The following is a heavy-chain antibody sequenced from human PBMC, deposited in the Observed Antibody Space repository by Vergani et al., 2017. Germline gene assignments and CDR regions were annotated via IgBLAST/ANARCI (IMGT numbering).Heavy chain of an antibody. V-gene: IGHV3-23*01. Sequence: EVQLLESGGGLVQPGGSLRLSCAASGFTFSSYAMSWVRQAPGKGLEWVSAISGSGGSTYYADSVKGRFTITRDNSKNTLYLQMNSLRAEDTAVYYCAKSSIAVAEPQGNDYFDYWSQGTLVTVSS. D-gene: IGHD6-19*01. CDR3: AKSSIAVAEPQGNDYFDY. CDR1: GFTFSSYA. CDR2: ISGSGGST. J-gene: IGHJ4*02.